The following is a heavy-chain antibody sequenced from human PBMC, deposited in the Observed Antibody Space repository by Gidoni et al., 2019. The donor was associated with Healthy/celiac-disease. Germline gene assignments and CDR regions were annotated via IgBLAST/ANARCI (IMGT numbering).Heavy chain of an antibody. D-gene: IGHD6-19*01. V-gene: IGHV4-59*01. CDR3: ARESSGWYY. Sequence: QVQLQESGPGLVKPSETLSLPCTVSGGSISSYYWSWIRQPPGKGLEWIGYIYYSGSTNYNPSLKSRVTISVDTSKNQFSLKLSSVTAADTAVYYCARESSGWYYWGQGTLVTVSS. CDR2: IYYSGST. CDR1: GGSISSYY. J-gene: IGHJ4*02.